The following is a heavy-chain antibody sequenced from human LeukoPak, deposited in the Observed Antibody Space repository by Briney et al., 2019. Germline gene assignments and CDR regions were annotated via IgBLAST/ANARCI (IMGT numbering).Heavy chain of an antibody. D-gene: IGHD3-10*01. J-gene: IGHJ5*02. V-gene: IGHV4-34*01. CDR1: GGSFSGYY. CDR3: ARRGPRITIVRGVIYSWFDP. Sequence: SETLSLTCAVYGGSFSGYYWSWIRQPPGKGLEWTGEINHSGSTNYNPSLKSRVTISVDTSKNQFSLKLSSVTAADTAVYYCARRGPRITIVRGVIYSWFDPWGQGTLVTVSS. CDR2: INHSGST.